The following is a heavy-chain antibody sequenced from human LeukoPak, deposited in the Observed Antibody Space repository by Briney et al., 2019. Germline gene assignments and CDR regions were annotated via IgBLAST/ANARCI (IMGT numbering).Heavy chain of an antibody. V-gene: IGHV4-59*01. J-gene: IGHJ4*02. CDR1: GASISSYY. CDR2: MHHSGTT. Sequence: SETLSLTCTVSGASISSYYWSWIRQPPGKGLEWIGYMHHSGTTKYNPSFKSRVTISVDTSKNQISLKLSSVTAADTAVYYCAKELWGTHDYWGQGTLVTVPS. D-gene: IGHD3-16*01. CDR3: AKELWGTHDY.